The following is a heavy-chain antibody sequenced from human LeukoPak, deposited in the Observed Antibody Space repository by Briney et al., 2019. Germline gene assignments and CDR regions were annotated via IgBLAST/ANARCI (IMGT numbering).Heavy chain of an antibody. CDR3: AKLGGQEVYNYYVGV. V-gene: IGHV3-23*01. D-gene: IGHD3-16*01. Sequence: GGSLRLSCTASGSTFSTYDMNWVRQAPGKGLEWVSGIIDRCDITYYANSVKVRFTISRDNSKNTLDLQMNSLRAEDTAVYYCAKLGGQEVYNYYVGVWGKGTTVAVSS. CDR1: GSTFSTYD. J-gene: IGHJ6*03. CDR2: IIDRCDIT.